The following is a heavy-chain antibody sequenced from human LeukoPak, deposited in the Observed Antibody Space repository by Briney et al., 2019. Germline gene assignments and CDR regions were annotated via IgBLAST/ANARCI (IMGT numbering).Heavy chain of an antibody. CDR1: GFTFSSYG. CDR3: AKGPPYYDFWSGYYTLYYYYYGMDV. CDR2: ISYDGSNK. D-gene: IGHD3-3*01. V-gene: IGHV3-30*18. J-gene: IGHJ6*04. Sequence: GGSLRLSCAASGFTFSSYGMHWVRQAPGKGLEWVAVISYDGSNKYYADSVKGRFTISRDNSKNTLYLQMNSLRAEDTAVYYCAKGPPYYDFWSGYYTLYYYYYGMDVWGKGTTVTVSS.